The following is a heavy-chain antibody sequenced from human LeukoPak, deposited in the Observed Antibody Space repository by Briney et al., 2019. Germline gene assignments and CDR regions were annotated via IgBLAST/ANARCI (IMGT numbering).Heavy chain of an antibody. CDR1: GFTFSSYE. V-gene: IGHV3-48*03. Sequence: GGSLRLSCAASGFTFSSYEMNWVRQAPGKGLEWVSYISSSGSTIYYADSVKGRFTISRDNAKNSLFLQMNSLRAEDTAVYYCARGEVVTASLPDYFYYYMDVWGKGATVTISS. CDR2: ISSSGSTI. D-gene: IGHD2-21*02. J-gene: IGHJ6*03. CDR3: ARGEVVTASLPDYFYYYMDV.